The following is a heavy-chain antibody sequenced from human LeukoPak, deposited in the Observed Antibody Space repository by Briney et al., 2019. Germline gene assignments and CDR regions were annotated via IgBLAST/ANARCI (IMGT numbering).Heavy chain of an antibody. V-gene: IGHV3-74*01. D-gene: IGHD1-26*01. CDR2: IASDGSST. CDR3: ARDSLLNLVGAPYSAPDFDY. CDR1: GFTFSSYW. Sequence: GGSLRLSCAASGFTFSSYWMNWVRQAPGKGLVWVSRIASDGSSTTYADSVKGRFSISRDNAKNTLYLQMNSLRVEDTAVYYCARDSLLNLVGAPYSAPDFDYWGQGTLVTVSS. J-gene: IGHJ4*02.